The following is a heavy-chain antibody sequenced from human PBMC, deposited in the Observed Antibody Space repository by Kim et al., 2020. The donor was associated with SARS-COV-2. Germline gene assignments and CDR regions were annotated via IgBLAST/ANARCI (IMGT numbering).Heavy chain of an antibody. V-gene: IGHV3-33*01. CDR1: GFTFSSYG. Sequence: GGSLRLSCAASGFTFSSYGMHWVRQAPGKGLEWVAVIWYDGSNKYYADSVKGRFTISRDNSKNTLYLQMNSLRAEDTAVYYCARESHYDFWSGYYRQYYYYGMDVWGQGTTVTVSS. J-gene: IGHJ6*02. CDR3: ARESHYDFWSGYYRQYYYYGMDV. CDR2: IWYDGSNK. D-gene: IGHD3-3*01.